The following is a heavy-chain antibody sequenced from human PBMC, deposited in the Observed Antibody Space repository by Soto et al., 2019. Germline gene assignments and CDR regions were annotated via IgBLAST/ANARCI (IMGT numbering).Heavy chain of an antibody. CDR3: ARGWVLWFGPPRSTGRAFDI. Sequence: QVQLQQWGAGLLKPSETLSLTCAVYGGSFSGYYWSWIRQPPGKGLEWIGEINHSGSTNYNPSLKSRVTISVDTSKNQFSLKLSSVTAADTAVYYCARGWVLWFGPPRSTGRAFDIWGQGTMVTVSS. CDR1: GGSFSGYY. V-gene: IGHV4-34*01. CDR2: INHSGST. D-gene: IGHD3-10*01. J-gene: IGHJ3*02.